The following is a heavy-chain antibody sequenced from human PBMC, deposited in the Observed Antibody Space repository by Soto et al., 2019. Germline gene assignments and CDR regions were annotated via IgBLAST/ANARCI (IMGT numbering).Heavy chain of an antibody. CDR1: GYTFTSYA. J-gene: IGHJ3*02. CDR3: ARAHPLRYFDWLLRGDAFDI. Sequence: ASVKVSCKASGYTFTSYAMHWVLQAPGQRLEWMGWINAGNGNTKYSQKFQSRVTITRDTSASTAYMELSSLRSEDTAVYYCARAHPLRYFDWLLRGDAFDIWGQGTMVTVSS. D-gene: IGHD3-9*01. V-gene: IGHV1-3*01. CDR2: INAGNGNT.